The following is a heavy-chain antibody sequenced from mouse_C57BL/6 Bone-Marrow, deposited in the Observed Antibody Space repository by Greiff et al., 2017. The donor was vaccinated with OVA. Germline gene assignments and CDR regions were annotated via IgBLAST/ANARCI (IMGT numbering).Heavy chain of an antibody. CDR1: GFNIKNTY. Sequence: EVQLQQSVAELVRPGASVKLSCTASGFNIKNTYMHWVKQRPEQGLEWIGRIDPANGNTKYAPKFQGKATITADTSSNTAYLQLSSLTSEDTAIYYCARPCFPYYSNYGYAMDYWGQGTSVTVSS. V-gene: IGHV14-3*01. J-gene: IGHJ4*01. CDR2: IDPANGNT. D-gene: IGHD2-5*01. CDR3: ARPCFPYYSNYGYAMDY.